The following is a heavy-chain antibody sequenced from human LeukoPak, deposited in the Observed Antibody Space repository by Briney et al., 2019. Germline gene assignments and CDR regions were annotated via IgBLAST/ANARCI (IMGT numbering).Heavy chain of an antibody. Sequence: SVKVSCKASGYTFTSYATSWVRQAPGQGLEWMGGIIPIFGTANYAQKFQGRVTITADESTSTAYMELSSLRSEDTAVYYCARVLDSSSWYIWFYWGQGTLVTVSS. D-gene: IGHD6-13*01. CDR3: ARVLDSSSWYIWFY. CDR1: GYTFTSYA. V-gene: IGHV1-69*13. J-gene: IGHJ4*02. CDR2: IIPIFGTA.